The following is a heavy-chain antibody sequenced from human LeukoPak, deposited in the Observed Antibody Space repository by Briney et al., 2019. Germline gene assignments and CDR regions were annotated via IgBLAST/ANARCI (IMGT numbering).Heavy chain of an antibody. D-gene: IGHD2-8*01. CDR1: GFTFSNYA. CDR3: ARDNRPMGYYYMDV. J-gene: IGHJ6*03. CDR2: ISGSGGST. Sequence: GGSLRLSCAASGFTFSNYAMSWVRQAPGKGLEWVSAISGSGGSTYYADSVKGRFTISRDNSKNTLYLQMNSLRAEDTAVYYCARDNRPMGYYYMDVWGKGTTVTVSS. V-gene: IGHV3-23*01.